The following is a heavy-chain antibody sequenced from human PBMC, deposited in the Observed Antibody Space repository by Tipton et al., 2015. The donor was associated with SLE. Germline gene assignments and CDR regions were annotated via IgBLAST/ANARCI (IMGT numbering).Heavy chain of an antibody. Sequence: TLSLTCTVSGGSISSYYWSWIRQPPGKGLEWIGYIYYSGYTNYNPSLKSRVTISVDTSKNQFSLKLNSVTAADTAVYYCATFPKTDAFDIWGQGTMVTVSS. CDR1: GGSISSYY. V-gene: IGHV4-59*08. J-gene: IGHJ3*02. CDR3: ATFPKTDAFDI. CDR2: IYYSGYT.